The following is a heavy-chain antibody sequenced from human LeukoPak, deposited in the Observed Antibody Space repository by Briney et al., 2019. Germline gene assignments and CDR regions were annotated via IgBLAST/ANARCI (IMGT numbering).Heavy chain of an antibody. J-gene: IGHJ4*02. Sequence: PGGSLRLSCAASGFTFSSYSMNWVRQAPGKGLEWVSYISSSSSTIYYADSVKGRFTISRDSSINALFLEMNSLRAEDTAVYYCASTMYTSAPTFDYWGQGTLVTVSS. CDR3: ASTMYTSAPTFDY. V-gene: IGHV3-48*01. CDR1: GFTFSSYS. CDR2: ISSSSSTI. D-gene: IGHD6-25*01.